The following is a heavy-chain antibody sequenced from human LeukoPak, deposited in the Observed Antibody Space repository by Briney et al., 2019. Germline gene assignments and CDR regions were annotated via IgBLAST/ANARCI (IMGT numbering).Heavy chain of an antibody. CDR3: ARTRSYYMDV. V-gene: IGHV4-30-4*01. Sequence: SETLSLTCTVSGGSISSGDYYWSWIRQPPGKGLEWIGYIYYSWSTYYNPSLKSRVTISVDTSKNQFSLTLSSVTAADTAVYYCARTRSYYMDVWAKGTTVTVSS. D-gene: IGHD6-19*01. CDR2: IYYSWST. J-gene: IGHJ6*03. CDR1: GGSISSGDYY.